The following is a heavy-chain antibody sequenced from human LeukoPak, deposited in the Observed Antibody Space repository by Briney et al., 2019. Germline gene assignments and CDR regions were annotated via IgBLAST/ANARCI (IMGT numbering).Heavy chain of an antibody. CDR3: ARAGFALAPHRGTPFDY. CDR1: GGSISSSTDY. J-gene: IGHJ4*02. CDR2: IYYHENT. Sequence: SETLSLTCTVSGGSISSSTDYWGWIRQAPGKGLEWIGSIYYHENTYYNPSLKSRITISVDTSKNQFSLKLSSVTAADTAMYYCARAGFALAPHRGTPFDYWGQGTLVTVSS. D-gene: IGHD1-1*01. V-gene: IGHV4-39*07.